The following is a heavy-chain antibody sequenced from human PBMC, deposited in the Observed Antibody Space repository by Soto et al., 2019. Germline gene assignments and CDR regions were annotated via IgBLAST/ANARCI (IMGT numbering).Heavy chain of an antibody. D-gene: IGHD2-2*01. CDR3: ARSQGSSTSLEIYYYYYYGMDV. V-gene: IGHV1-69*01. CDR1: GGTFSSYA. Sequence: QAQLVQSGAEVKKPGSSVKVSCKASGGTFSSYAISWVRQAPGQGLEWMGGIIPIPGTANYAQKFQGRVTITADESTRTAYMELSSLRSEDTAVYYCARSQGSSTSLEIYYYYYYGMDVWGQGTTVTVSS. CDR2: IIPIPGTA. J-gene: IGHJ6*02.